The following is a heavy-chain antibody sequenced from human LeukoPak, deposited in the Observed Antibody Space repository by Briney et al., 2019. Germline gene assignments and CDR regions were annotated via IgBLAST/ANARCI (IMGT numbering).Heavy chain of an antibody. Sequence: GGSLRLSCAASGFSFSGYWMHWVRQAPGKGLVWVARISPDGSSALSADPVRGRFTISRDNADNTLYLQLNSLRAEDTAVYYCARVSFCPRCHFDYWGQGTLVTVSS. CDR2: ISPDGSSA. J-gene: IGHJ4*02. D-gene: IGHD2/OR15-2a*01. CDR3: ARVSFCPRCHFDY. CDR1: GFSFSGYW. V-gene: IGHV3-74*03.